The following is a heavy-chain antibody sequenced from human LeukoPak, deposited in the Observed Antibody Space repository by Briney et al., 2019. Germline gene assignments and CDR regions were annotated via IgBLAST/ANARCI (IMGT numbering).Heavy chain of an antibody. V-gene: IGHV3-33*01. CDR1: GFTFSSYG. CDR3: ARDLGRFLEWLQV. D-gene: IGHD3-3*01. J-gene: IGHJ6*02. CDR2: IWYDGSNK. Sequence: GGSLRLSCAASGFTFSSYGMHWVRQAPGKGLEWVAVIWYDGSNKYYADSVRGRFTISRDNSKNTLYLQMNSLRAEDTAVYYCARDLGRFLEWLQVWGQGTTVTVSS.